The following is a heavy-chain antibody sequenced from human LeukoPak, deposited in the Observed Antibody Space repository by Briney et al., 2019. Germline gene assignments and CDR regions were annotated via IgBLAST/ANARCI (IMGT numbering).Heavy chain of an antibody. J-gene: IGHJ6*02. CDR3: ARDHYDILTGYYYYGMDV. CDR1: GYTFTGYY. CDR2: INPNSGGT. V-gene: IGHV1-2*02. Sequence: ASVKVSCKASGYTFTGYYMHWVRQAPGQGLEWMGWINPNSGGTNYAQKFQGRVTMTRDTSISTAYMELSRLRSDDTAVYYFARDHYDILTGYYYYGMDVWGQGTTVTVSS. D-gene: IGHD3-9*01.